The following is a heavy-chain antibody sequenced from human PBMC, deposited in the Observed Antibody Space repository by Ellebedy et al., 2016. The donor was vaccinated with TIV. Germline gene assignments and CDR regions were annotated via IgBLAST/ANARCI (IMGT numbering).Heavy chain of an antibody. CDR3: ARRSSLLWGPGYWYFDL. J-gene: IGHJ2*01. CDR2: INAGNGNT. CDR1: GYTFTSYA. V-gene: IGHV1-3*01. Sequence: ASVKVSCXASGYTFTSYAMHWVRQAPGQRLEWMGWINAGNGNTKYSQKFQGRVTITRDTSASTAYMELSSLRSEDTAVYYCARRSSLLWGPGYWYFDLWGRGTLVTVSS. D-gene: IGHD2-2*01.